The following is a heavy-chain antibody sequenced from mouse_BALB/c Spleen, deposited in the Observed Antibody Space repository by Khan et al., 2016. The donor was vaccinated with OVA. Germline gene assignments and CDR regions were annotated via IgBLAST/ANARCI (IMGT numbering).Heavy chain of an antibody. J-gene: IGHJ2*01. V-gene: IGHV5-17*02. Sequence: EVELVESGGGLVQTGGSRKLSCAASGFTFSGFGMHWVRQAPEKGLEWVAYISSGSNTIYYADTVQGRFTISRDNPKNTLFLQMTSLRSEDTDMYYCARTGYYYVDYWGQGTTLTVSS. CDR2: ISSGSNTI. CDR1: GFTFSGFG. CDR3: ARTGYYYVDY. D-gene: IGHD2-3*01.